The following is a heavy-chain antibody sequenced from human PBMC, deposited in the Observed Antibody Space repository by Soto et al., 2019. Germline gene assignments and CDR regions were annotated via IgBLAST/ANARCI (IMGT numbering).Heavy chain of an antibody. CDR2: INPNGGSK. V-gene: IGHV1-46*01. D-gene: IGHD1-1*01. CDR3: ARDRPTVDADSGMDV. CDR1: GYTFITYY. Sequence: VQLVQSGAEVKKSGASVKVSCKASGYTFITYYIHWARQAPGQGLEWMGVINPNGGSKTYAQRFRGRVSMTSDTSTSTDYMELSSLRSEDTAVYYCARDRPTVDADSGMDVWGQGTRVTVSS. J-gene: IGHJ6*02.